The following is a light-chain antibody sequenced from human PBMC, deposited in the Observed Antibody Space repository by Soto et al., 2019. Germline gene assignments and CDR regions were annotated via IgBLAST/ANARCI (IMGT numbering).Light chain of an antibody. CDR3: QQYNSYSK. CDR1: QSISSW. J-gene: IGKJ1*01. V-gene: IGKV1-5*01. CDR2: DAS. Sequence: DIQMPHYPYTLSASVPDRGTSTCRASQSISSWLAWYQQKPGKAPKLLIYDASSLESGVPSRFSGSGSGTEFTLTISSLQPDDFATYYCQQYNSYSKFGQGTTVDIK.